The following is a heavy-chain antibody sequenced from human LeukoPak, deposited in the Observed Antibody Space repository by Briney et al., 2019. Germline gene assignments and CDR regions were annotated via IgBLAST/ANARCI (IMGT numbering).Heavy chain of an antibody. V-gene: IGHV4-34*01. D-gene: IGHD5-12*01. CDR3: ARAGDIVALFASADYYYTDV. J-gene: IGHJ6*03. CDR2: INHSGST. CDR1: GGSFSGYY. Sequence: SETLSLTCAVYGGSFSGYYWSWIRQPPGKGLEWIGEINHSGSTNYNPSLKSRVTISVDTSKKQFSLKLSSVTAADTAVYYCARAGDIVALFASADYYYTDVWGKGTTVTVSS.